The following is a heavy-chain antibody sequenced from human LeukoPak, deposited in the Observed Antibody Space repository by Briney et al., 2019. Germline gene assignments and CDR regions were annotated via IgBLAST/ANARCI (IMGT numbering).Heavy chain of an antibody. CDR3: ARDRRRAGATYFDY. D-gene: IGHD1-26*01. Sequence: SETLSLTCTVSGGSISSYYWSWIRQPPGKGLEWIGYIYYSGSTNYNPSLKSRVTISVDTSKNQFSLKLSSVTAADTAVYYCARDRRRAGATYFDYWGQGTLVTVSS. CDR2: IYYSGST. CDR1: GGSISSYY. V-gene: IGHV4-59*01. J-gene: IGHJ4*02.